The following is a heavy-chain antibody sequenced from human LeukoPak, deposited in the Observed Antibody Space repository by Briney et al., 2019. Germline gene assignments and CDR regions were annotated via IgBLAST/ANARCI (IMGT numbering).Heavy chain of an antibody. V-gene: IGHV3-23*01. CDR3: AKAPVPSCRGAYCYPFDS. CDR2: TSSSDAGT. CDR1: GFTLSTYA. Sequence: GGSLRLSCAASGFTLSTYAMSWVRQTPGKGLEGVAATSSSDAGTDHADSVRGRFTSSRDNSKNTLYLQMNSLSAEHAAVYFCAKAPVPSCRGAYCYPFDSWGQGTLVTVSS. D-gene: IGHD2-21*01. J-gene: IGHJ4*02.